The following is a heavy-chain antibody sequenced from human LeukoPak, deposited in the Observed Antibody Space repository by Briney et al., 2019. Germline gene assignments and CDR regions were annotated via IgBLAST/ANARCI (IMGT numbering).Heavy chain of an antibody. CDR2: ISWNSGSR. V-gene: IGHV3-9*01. CDR1: GFTFVDYA. D-gene: IGHD3-22*01. Sequence: GGSLRLSCAASGFTFVDYAMHWVRQAPGKGLEWVSGISWNSGSRGYVDSVKGRFTISRDNAKNSLYLQMNSLRAEDTAFYYCAKDRHYDSSGQFDYWGQGTLVTVSS. CDR3: AKDRHYDSSGQFDY. J-gene: IGHJ4*02.